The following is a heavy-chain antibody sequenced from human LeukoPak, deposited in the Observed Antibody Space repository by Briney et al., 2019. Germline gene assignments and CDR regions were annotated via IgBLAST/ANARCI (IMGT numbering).Heavy chain of an antibody. CDR3: ARDSRSVGGSYYERRFDP. CDR1: GYTFTSYG. J-gene: IGHJ5*02. CDR2: ISAYNGNT. D-gene: IGHD1-26*01. V-gene: IGHV1-18*01. Sequence: GASVKVSCKAAGYTFTSYGISWVRQAPGQGLEWMGWISAYNGNTNHAQKLQGRVTMTTDTSTSTAYMELRSLRSDDTAVYYCARDSRSVGGSYYERRFDPWGQGTLVTVSS.